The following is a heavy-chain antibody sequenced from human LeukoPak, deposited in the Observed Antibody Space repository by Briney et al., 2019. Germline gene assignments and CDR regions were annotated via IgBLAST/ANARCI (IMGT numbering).Heavy chain of an antibody. CDR1: GYIFTDYY. CDR3: TLKYDILTGYYHPDDAFDI. D-gene: IGHD3-9*01. V-gene: IGHV1-2*02. Sequence: GASVKVSCKASGYIFTDYYMHWVRQAPGQGLEWMGWINPASGGTKYAQKFQGRVTMTRDTSINTAYMELSSLGLDDTAVYYCTLKYDILTGYYHPDDAFDIWGQGTMVTVSS. CDR2: INPASGGT. J-gene: IGHJ3*02.